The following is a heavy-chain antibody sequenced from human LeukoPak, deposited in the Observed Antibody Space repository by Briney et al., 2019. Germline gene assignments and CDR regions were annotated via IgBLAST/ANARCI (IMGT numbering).Heavy chain of an antibody. Sequence: SETLSLTCTVSGGSISSYYWSWIRQPAGTGLEWIGRIYTSGSTNYNPSLKSRVTMSVDTSKNQFSLKLSSVTAADTAVYYCARSGGLREYYDSSGYYNYFDYWGQGTLVTVSS. D-gene: IGHD3-22*01. J-gene: IGHJ4*02. CDR1: GGSISSYY. CDR2: IYTSGST. V-gene: IGHV4-4*07. CDR3: ARSGGLREYYDSSGYYNYFDY.